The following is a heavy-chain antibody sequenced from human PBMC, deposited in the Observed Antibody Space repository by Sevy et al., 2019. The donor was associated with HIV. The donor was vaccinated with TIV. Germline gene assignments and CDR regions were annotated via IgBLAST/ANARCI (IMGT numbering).Heavy chain of an antibody. Sequence: GGSLRLSCQASGFSFRSYSMSWVRQAPGKGLEWVSHIGSSGRTVYYAESVKGRFTISRDNARDSLSLQMNSLRADDTAVYYCVRDHTDWGSDHWGQGTLVTVSS. J-gene: IGHJ4*02. D-gene: IGHD7-27*01. CDR3: VRDHTDWGSDH. V-gene: IGHV3-48*01. CDR1: GFSFRSYS. CDR2: IGSSGRTV.